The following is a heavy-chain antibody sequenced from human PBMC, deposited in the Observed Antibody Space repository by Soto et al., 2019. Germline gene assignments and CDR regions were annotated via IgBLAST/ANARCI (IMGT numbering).Heavy chain of an antibody. J-gene: IGHJ3*02. CDR2: MYYYGSTK. CDR3: ARDTTVITFHALDI. V-gene: IGHV3-33*01. Sequence: ESGGGVVQPGRSLRLSCAASGFSFSTYFMHWARQAPGKGLEWVAVMYYYGSTKYYADSVKGRFTISRDNSKNMLYLQMNSLRAEDTAVYYCARDTTVITFHALDIWGQGTTVTVSP. D-gene: IGHD4-4*01. CDR1: GFSFSTYF.